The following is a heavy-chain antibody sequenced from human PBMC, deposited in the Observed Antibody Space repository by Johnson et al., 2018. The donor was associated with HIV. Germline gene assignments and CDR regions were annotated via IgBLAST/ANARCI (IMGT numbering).Heavy chain of an antibody. Sequence: VQLVESGGALVQPGGSLRLSCAASAFTFSSYSMNWVRQAPGKGLDWVSVIYSGGSTYYADSVRGRFTISRDNSRNTLYLQMSSLRAEDTAMYYCARDGESQQLPLGDAFDVWGQGTMVTVSS. D-gene: IGHD6-13*01. J-gene: IGHJ3*01. CDR1: AFTFSSYS. V-gene: IGHV3-66*01. CDR3: ARDGESQQLPLGDAFDV. CDR2: IYSGGST.